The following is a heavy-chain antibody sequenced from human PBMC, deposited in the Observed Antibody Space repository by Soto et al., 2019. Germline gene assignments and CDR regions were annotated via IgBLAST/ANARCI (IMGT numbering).Heavy chain of an antibody. J-gene: IGHJ4*02. D-gene: IGHD3-22*01. Sequence: PSETLSLTCAVYGGCFSGYYWSWIRQPPGKGLEWIGDINHSGSTNYNPSLKSRVTISVDTSKNQFSLKLSSVTAADTAVYYCARAHYDSSGYYHRPHFDYWGQGTLVTVSS. CDR1: GGCFSGYY. V-gene: IGHV4-34*09. CDR3: ARAHYDSSGYYHRPHFDY. CDR2: INHSGST.